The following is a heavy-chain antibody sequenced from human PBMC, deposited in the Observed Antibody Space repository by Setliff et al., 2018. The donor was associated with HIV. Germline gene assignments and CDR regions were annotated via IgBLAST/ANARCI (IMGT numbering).Heavy chain of an antibody. J-gene: IGHJ5*01. CDR2: ISHSGST. CDR1: GGSFSGYY. D-gene: IGHD2-15*01. V-gene: IGHV4-34*01. CDR3: AREDARSGPGWTPGLFDS. Sequence: SETLSLTCAVYGGSFSGYYWSWIRQPPGKGLEWIGVISHSGSTSYNPSLRSRVTMSLDTSTNPFSLNLNSVTAADTAVYYCAREDARSGPGWTPGLFDSWGQGIQVTVSS.